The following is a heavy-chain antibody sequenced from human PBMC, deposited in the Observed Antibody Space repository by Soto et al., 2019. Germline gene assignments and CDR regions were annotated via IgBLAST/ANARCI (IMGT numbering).Heavy chain of an antibody. Sequence: QVQLQESGPGLVKPSETLSLTCTVSTGSVINDSSYWSWIRQPPGKGLEWIGYIYYSGSTHYNPSLKNRVTISVDTSRNQFSLKLSSVTAADTAAYYCARLTGFWSGLVVGLLYFDSWGQGTLVTVSS. J-gene: IGHJ4*02. CDR3: ARLTGFWSGLVVGLLYFDS. CDR1: TGSVINDSSY. V-gene: IGHV4-61*01. CDR2: IYYSGST. D-gene: IGHD3-3*01.